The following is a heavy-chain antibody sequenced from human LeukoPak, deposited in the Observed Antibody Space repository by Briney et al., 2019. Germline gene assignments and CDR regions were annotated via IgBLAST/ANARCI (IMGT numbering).Heavy chain of an antibody. CDR1: GGSISSYY. J-gene: IGHJ4*02. Sequence: SETLSLTCTVSGGSISSYYWSWIRQPPGKGLEWIGYIYYSGSTNYNPSLKSRVTISVDTSKNQFSLKLSSVTAADTAVYYCARGGLRYFDWSHWSQGTLVTVSS. V-gene: IGHV4-59*01. CDR3: ARGGLRYFDWSH. CDR2: IYYSGST. D-gene: IGHD3-9*01.